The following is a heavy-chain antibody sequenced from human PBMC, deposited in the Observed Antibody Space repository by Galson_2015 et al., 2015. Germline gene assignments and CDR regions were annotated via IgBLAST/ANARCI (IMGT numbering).Heavy chain of an antibody. V-gene: IGHV1-3*01. Sequence: SVKVSCKASGYTFTSYAMHWVRQAPGQRLEWMGWINAGNGNTKYSQKFQGRVTITRDTSASTAYMELSSLRSEDTAVYYCARDRSYYYDSSGYALDYWGQGTLVTGSS. CDR2: INAGNGNT. D-gene: IGHD3-22*01. J-gene: IGHJ4*02. CDR3: ARDRSYYYDSSGYALDY. CDR1: GYTFTSYA.